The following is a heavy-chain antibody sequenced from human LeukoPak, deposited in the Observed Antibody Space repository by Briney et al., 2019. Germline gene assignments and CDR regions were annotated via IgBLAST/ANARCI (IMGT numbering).Heavy chain of an antibody. J-gene: IGHJ4*02. CDR2: IYYSGST. V-gene: IGHV4-59*01. CDR1: GASINGYY. Sequence: PSETLSLTCTVSGASINGYYWSWIRQPPGKGLECIGYIYYSGSTNYNPSLKSRVTISVDTPKNQFSLKLSSVIAADAAVYYCARVNSSGFDYWGQGTLVTVSS. D-gene: IGHD6-19*01. CDR3: ARVNSSGFDY.